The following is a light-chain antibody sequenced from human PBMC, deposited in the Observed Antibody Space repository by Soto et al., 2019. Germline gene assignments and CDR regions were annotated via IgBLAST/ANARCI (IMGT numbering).Light chain of an antibody. V-gene: IGKV3-11*01. Sequence: EIVLTQSPATLSLSPGERATLSCRASQILSRYLAWYQHKPGQAPRLLIYDTSNRATGIPARFSGSGSGTAFTLTIISLEPEDFAVYYCQHRSNWPLFTFGPGTRVDIK. J-gene: IGKJ3*01. CDR2: DTS. CDR1: QILSRY. CDR3: QHRSNWPLFT.